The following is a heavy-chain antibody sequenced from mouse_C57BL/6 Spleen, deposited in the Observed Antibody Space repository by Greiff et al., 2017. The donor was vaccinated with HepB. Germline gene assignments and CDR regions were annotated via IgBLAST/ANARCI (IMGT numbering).Heavy chain of an antibody. CDR3: VRHGSNFHYYAMDY. V-gene: IGHV10-1*01. CDR2: IRSKSNNYAT. D-gene: IGHD2-5*01. Sequence: EVHLVESGGGLVQPKGSLKLSCAASGFSFNTYAMNWVRQAPGKGLEWVARIRSKSNNYATYYADSVKDRFTISRDDSESMLYLQMNNLKTEDTAMYYCVRHGSNFHYYAMDYWGQGTSVTVSS. J-gene: IGHJ4*01. CDR1: GFSFNTYA.